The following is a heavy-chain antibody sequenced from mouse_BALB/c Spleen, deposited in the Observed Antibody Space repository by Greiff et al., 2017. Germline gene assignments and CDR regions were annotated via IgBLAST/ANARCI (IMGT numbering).Heavy chain of an antibody. D-gene: IGHD1-2*01. CDR2: IDPETGGT. J-gene: IGHJ3*01. CDR1: GYTFTDYE. V-gene: IGHV1-15*01. CDR3: TRDYYGYWFAY. Sequence: QVQLKESGAELVRPGASVTLSCKASGYTFTDYEMHWVKQTPVHGLEWIGAIDPETGGTAYNQKFKGKATLTADKSSSTAYMELRSLTSEDSAVYYCTRDYYGYWFAYWGQGTLVTVSA.